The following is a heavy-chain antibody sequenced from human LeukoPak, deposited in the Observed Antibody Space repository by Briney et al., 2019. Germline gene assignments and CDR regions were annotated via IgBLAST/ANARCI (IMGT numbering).Heavy chain of an antibody. CDR1: GYSFTSYW. Sequence: GESLKISCQGSGYSFTSYWIAWVRQVPGKGLEWMGIIYPGDSDTRYSPSSQGQVTLSPAKSTSTASLRWSRLKASDTAISYSARREEMATINSFHYWGEGALVTVSS. J-gene: IGHJ4*02. CDR2: IYPGDSDT. CDR3: ARREEMATINSFHY. V-gene: IGHV5-51*01. D-gene: IGHD5-24*01.